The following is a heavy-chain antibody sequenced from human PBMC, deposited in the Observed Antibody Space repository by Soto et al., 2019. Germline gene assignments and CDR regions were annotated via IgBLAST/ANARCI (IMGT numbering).Heavy chain of an antibody. CDR1: GFTFSSYS. CDR2: ISSSSTTI. Sequence: DVQLVESGGGLVQPGGSLRLSCAASGFTFSSYSMNWVRQAPGKGLEWVSYISSSSTTIYNADSVKGRFTISRDNAKNSLYLQMNSLRDEDTAVYYCARGLLGGSGSYDYWGQGTLVTVSS. V-gene: IGHV3-48*02. D-gene: IGHD3-10*01. J-gene: IGHJ4*02. CDR3: ARGLLGGSGSYDY.